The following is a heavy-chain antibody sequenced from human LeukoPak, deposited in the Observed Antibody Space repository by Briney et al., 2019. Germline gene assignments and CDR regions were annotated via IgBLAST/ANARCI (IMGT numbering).Heavy chain of an antibody. Sequence: SETLSLTCTVSGGSISSYYWSWIRQPPGKGLEWIGYIYYSGSTYYNPSLKSRVTISVDTSKNQFSLKLSSVTAADTAVYYCARRDQYYDILTGYYFYWYFDLWGRGTLVTVSS. CDR1: GGSISSYY. CDR3: ARRDQYYDILTGYYFYWYFDL. J-gene: IGHJ2*01. D-gene: IGHD3-9*01. CDR2: IYYSGST. V-gene: IGHV4-59*04.